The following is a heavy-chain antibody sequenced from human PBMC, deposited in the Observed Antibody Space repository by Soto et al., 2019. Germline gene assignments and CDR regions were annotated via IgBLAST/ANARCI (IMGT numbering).Heavy chain of an antibody. CDR1: GYSFTSYW. CDR2: IYPGDSDT. J-gene: IGHJ6*02. CDR3: ARYAGTTLYYYYGMDV. D-gene: IGHD1-1*01. V-gene: IGHV5-51*03. Sequence: GESLKISCKGSGYSFTSYWIGWVRQMPGKGLEWMGIIYPGDSDTRYSPSFQGQVTISADKSISTAYLQWSSLKASDTAMYYCARYAGTTLYYYYGMDVWGQGTTVTVSS.